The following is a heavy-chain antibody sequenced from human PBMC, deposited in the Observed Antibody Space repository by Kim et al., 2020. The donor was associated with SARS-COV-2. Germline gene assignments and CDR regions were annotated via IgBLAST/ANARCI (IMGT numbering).Heavy chain of an antibody. D-gene: IGHD6-19*01. CDR3: ARDLGWYYYYGMDV. Sequence: VDSVKGRFTISRDNAKNSLYLQMNSLRAEDTAVYYCARDLGWYYYYGMDVWGQGTTVTVSS. J-gene: IGHJ6*02. V-gene: IGHV3-7*01.